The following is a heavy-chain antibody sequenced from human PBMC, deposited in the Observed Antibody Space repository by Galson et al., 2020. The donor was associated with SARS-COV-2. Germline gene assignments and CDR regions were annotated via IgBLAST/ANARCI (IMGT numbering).Heavy chain of an antibody. CDR3: AKDVYRRVTMVRGVIPYYYYGMDV. V-gene: IGHV3-53*05. CDR2: IYSGGST. J-gene: IGHJ6*02. CDR1: GFTVSSNY. D-gene: IGHD3-10*01. Sequence: GGSLRLSCAASGFTVSSNYMSWVRQAPGKGLEWVSVIYSGGSTYYADSVKGRFTISRDNSKNTLYLQMNSLRAEDTAVYYCAKDVYRRVTMVRGVIPYYYYGMDVWGQGTTVTVSS.